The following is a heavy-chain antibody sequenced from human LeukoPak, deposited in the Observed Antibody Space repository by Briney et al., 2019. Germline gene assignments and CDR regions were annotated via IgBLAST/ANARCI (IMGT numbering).Heavy chain of an antibody. V-gene: IGHV4-39*07. D-gene: IGHD6-13*01. CDR3: ASSSWTIDLFDY. CDR2: IYYSGST. J-gene: IGHJ4*02. Sequence: SETLSLTCTVSGGSISSSSYYWGWIRQPPGKGLEWIGSIYYSGSTYYNPSLKSRVTISVDTSKNQFSLKLSSVTAADTAVYYCASSSWTIDLFDYWGQGTLVTVSS. CDR1: GGSISSSSYY.